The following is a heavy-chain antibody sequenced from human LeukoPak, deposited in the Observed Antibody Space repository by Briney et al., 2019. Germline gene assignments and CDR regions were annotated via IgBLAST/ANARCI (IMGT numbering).Heavy chain of an antibody. Sequence: GGSLRLSCAASGFTFSSYAMSWVRQAPGEGLEWVSAISGSGGSTYYADSVKGRFTISRDNAKNSLYLQMNSLRVEDTAVYYCARLVGDRTIYDYWGQGTLVTVSS. CDR1: GFTFSSYA. CDR2: ISGSGGST. J-gene: IGHJ4*02. CDR3: ARLVGDRTIYDY. D-gene: IGHD1-26*01. V-gene: IGHV3-23*01.